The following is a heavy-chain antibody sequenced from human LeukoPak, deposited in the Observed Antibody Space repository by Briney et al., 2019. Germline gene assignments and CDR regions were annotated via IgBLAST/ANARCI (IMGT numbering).Heavy chain of an antibody. D-gene: IGHD2-2*01. CDR2: ISGSGGST. CDR1: GFTFSSYA. J-gene: IGHJ4*02. CDR3: AKDLHVVVPAAISLDY. V-gene: IGHV3-23*01. Sequence: TGGSLRLSCAASGFTFSSYAMSWVRQAPGKGLEWVSAISGSGGSTCYADSVKGRFTISRDNSKNTLYLQMNSLRAEDTAVYYCAKDLHVVVPAAISLDYWGQGTLVTVSS.